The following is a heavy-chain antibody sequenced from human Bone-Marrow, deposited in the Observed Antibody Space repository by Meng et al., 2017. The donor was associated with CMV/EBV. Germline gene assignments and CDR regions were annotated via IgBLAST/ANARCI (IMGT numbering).Heavy chain of an antibody. Sequence: GESLQIPCASPGFTFSPYEMNWVRQAPGKGLEWVSYISSNGSTIYYADSVKGRFTISRDNAKKSLHLQMNSLRAEDTAIYYCARGDPMDIVVVPVPNYYGMDVWGQGTTVTVSS. D-gene: IGHD2-2*03. CDR3: ARGDPMDIVVVPVPNYYGMDV. V-gene: IGHV3-48*03. J-gene: IGHJ6*02. CDR1: GFTFSPYE. CDR2: ISSNGSTI.